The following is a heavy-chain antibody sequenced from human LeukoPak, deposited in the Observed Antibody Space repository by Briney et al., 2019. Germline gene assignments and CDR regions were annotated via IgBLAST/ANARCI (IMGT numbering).Heavy chain of an antibody. CDR3: ARDPGVVDY. Sequence: GGSLRLSCAASGFTFSTYDINWVRQAPGKGLEWVSSISSGSTYMYYADSVKGRFTISRDNAKNSLYLQMHSLRAEDTAVYYCARDPGVVDYWGQGTLVTVSS. CDR2: ISSGSTYM. J-gene: IGHJ4*02. V-gene: IGHV3-21*01. CDR1: GFTFSTYD.